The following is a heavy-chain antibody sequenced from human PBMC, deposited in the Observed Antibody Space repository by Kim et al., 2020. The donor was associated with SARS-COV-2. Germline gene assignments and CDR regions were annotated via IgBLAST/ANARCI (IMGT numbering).Heavy chain of an antibody. Sequence: GGSLRLSCAASGFTFSGSAIHWVRQASGKGLEWVGRIRSKANSYATAYAASVRGRFSISRDDSKNTAYLQMNNLKTEDTAVYYCTRVPATTLAFWAAFVIWGRGTMVTVSS. V-gene: IGHV3-73*01. CDR3: TRVPATTLAFWAAFVI. CDR1: GFTFSGSA. D-gene: IGHD1-1*01. CDR2: IRSKANSYAT. J-gene: IGHJ3*02.